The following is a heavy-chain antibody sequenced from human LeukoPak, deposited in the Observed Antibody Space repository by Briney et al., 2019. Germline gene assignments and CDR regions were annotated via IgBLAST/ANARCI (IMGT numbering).Heavy chain of an antibody. V-gene: IGHV1-8*01. J-gene: IGHJ4*02. CDR3: ARGPEGMYFDY. Sequence: ASVKVSCKTSGYPFTSYDIHWVRQAAGHGLEWMSWMTPNSEKRAYAQKFQGRVTMTTDTSTSTAYMELRSLRSDDTAVYYCARGPEGMYFDYWGQGTLVTVSS. CDR2: MTPNSEKR. CDR1: GYPFTSYD.